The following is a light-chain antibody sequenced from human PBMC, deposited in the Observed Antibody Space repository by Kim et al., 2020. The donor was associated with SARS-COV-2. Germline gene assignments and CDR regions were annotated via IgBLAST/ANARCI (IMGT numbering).Light chain of an antibody. V-gene: IGLV2-11*01. J-gene: IGLJ1*01. Sequence: QSALTQPRSVSGSPGQSVTISCTGTSSDVGGYNYVSWYQQHPGKAPKVMIYDVTERPSGVPDRFSASKSGNTASLTISGLQAEDEADYYCCSYAGSPPYVFGTGTKVTVL. CDR2: DVT. CDR1: SSDVGGYNY. CDR3: CSYAGSPPYV.